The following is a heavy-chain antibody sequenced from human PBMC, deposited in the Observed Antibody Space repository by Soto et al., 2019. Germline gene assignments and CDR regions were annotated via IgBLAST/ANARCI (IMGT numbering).Heavy chain of an antibody. Sequence: NPAETLSLTCAVYGGAFSGYYCTFIRHPPCKGLEWIGEINHSGSTNYNASLKSRVTISVDTSKNQFSLKLRSVIAADTAVYYCARYRRGFLDWRPSGGYYGMDVWGQGTTVTVSS. CDR1: GGAFSGYY. CDR2: INHSGST. CDR3: ARYRRGFLDWRPSGGYYGMDV. D-gene: IGHD3-3*01. J-gene: IGHJ6*02. V-gene: IGHV4-34*01.